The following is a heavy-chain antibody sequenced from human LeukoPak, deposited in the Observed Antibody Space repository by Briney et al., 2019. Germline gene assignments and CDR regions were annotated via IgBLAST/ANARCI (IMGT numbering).Heavy chain of an antibody. J-gene: IGHJ4*02. Sequence: SETLSLTCTVSGGSISSYYWSWIRQPPGKGLEWIGEINHSGSTNYNPSLKSRVTISVDTSKNQFSLKLSSVTAADTAVYYCARVYRYYFDYWGQGTLVTVSS. CDR3: ARVYRYYFDY. V-gene: IGHV4-34*01. CDR1: GGSISSYY. CDR2: INHSGST. D-gene: IGHD3-16*02.